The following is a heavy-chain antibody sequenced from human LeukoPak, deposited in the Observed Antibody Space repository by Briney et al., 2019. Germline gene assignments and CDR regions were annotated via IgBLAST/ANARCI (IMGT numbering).Heavy chain of an antibody. D-gene: IGHD3-10*01. V-gene: IGHV3-53*01. Sequence: GSLRLSCAASGFTVSSNYMSWVRQAPGKGLEWVSVIYSGGSTYYADSVKGRFTISRDNAKTSLYLQMNSLRAEDTAVYYCARDLYGSGRYQRDYWGQGTLVTVSS. J-gene: IGHJ4*02. CDR1: GFTVSSNY. CDR3: ARDLYGSGRYQRDY. CDR2: IYSGGST.